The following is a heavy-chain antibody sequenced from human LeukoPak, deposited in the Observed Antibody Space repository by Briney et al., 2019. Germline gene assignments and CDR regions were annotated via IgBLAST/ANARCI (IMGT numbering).Heavy chain of an antibody. D-gene: IGHD1-26*01. Sequence: GGSLRLSCAASGFTFSNAWMSWVRQAPGKGLEWVGRIKSKTDGGTTDYAAPVKGRFTISRDDSKNTLYLQMNSLKTEDTAVYYCTTGHLSQYSRSFYYWGQGTLVTVSS. V-gene: IGHV3-15*01. CDR3: TTGHLSQYSRSFYY. CDR1: GFTFSNAW. J-gene: IGHJ4*02. CDR2: IKSKTDGGTT.